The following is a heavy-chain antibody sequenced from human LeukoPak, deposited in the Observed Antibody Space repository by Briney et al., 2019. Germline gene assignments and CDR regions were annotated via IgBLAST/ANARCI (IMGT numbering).Heavy chain of an antibody. CDR3: ARDSRSSGLTVDY. Sequence: GGSLRLSCAASGFTFSSHWMPWVRQAPGKGLVWVSRVNSDGSSTSYAASVEGRFTISRDNAKNTLYLQMNSLRDEDTAVYYCARDSRSSGLTVDYWGQGALVTVSS. CDR1: GFTFSSHW. J-gene: IGHJ4*02. V-gene: IGHV3-74*01. D-gene: IGHD6-19*01. CDR2: VNSDGSST.